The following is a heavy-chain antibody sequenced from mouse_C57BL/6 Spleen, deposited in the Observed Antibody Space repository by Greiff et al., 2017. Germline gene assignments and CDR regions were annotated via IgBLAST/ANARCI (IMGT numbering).Heavy chain of an antibody. CDR3: TTAITTVVAPRYFDV. Sequence: EVQVVESGAELVRPGASVKLSCTASGFNIKDDYMHWVKQRPEQGLEWIGWIDPENGDTEYASKFQGKATITADTSSNTAYLQLSSLTSEDTAVYYCTTAITTVVAPRYFDVWGTGTTVTVSS. D-gene: IGHD1-1*01. V-gene: IGHV14-4*01. CDR1: GFNIKDDY. J-gene: IGHJ1*03. CDR2: IDPENGDT.